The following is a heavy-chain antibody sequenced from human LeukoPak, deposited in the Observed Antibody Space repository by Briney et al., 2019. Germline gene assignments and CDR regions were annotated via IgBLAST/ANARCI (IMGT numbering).Heavy chain of an antibody. CDR1: GYTFTSYD. CDR3: ARHVHYGDYVGY. V-gene: IGHV1-8*01. Sequence: ASVKVSCKASGYTFTSYDINWVRQATGHGLEWMGWMNPNSGNTGYAQKFQGRVTMTRNTSISTAYMELSSLRSEDTAVYYCARHVHYGDYVGYWGQGTLVTVSS. J-gene: IGHJ4*02. CDR2: MNPNSGNT. D-gene: IGHD4-17*01.